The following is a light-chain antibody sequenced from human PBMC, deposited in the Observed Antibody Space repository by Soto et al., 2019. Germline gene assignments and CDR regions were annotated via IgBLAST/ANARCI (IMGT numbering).Light chain of an antibody. J-gene: IGKJ5*01. V-gene: IGKV3-11*01. Sequence: VVTQSAATLSLSLGESATLACRASQSLXSNFPWFQKKPGQAPRLLSXKPSNRATGIPARFSGSGSGTDFTLTNSSLEPEDFAVYYCQQRSNWPPISFGQGTRWRL. CDR1: QSLXSN. CDR2: KPS. CDR3: QQRSNWPPIS.